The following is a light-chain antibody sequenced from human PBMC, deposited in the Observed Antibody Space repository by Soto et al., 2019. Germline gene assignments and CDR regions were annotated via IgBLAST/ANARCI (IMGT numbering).Light chain of an antibody. V-gene: IGKV1-5*03. J-gene: IGKJ2*01. CDR2: KAS. CDR3: QQYESYSNT. CDR1: QSISTW. Sequence: DVQLTQSPSTLSASVGDRVTITCRASQSISTWLAWYQQKPGKAPKLLIYKASSLESGFPSRFSGSGSGTEFTLTISSLQPDDFATYFCQQYESYSNTFGQGTKLEIK.